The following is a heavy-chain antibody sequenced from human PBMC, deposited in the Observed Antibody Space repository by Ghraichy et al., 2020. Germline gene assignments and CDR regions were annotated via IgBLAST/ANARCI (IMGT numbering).Heavy chain of an antibody. CDR3: ARDRLYCTNGVCSDYYYYGMDV. D-gene: IGHD2-8*01. V-gene: IGHV3-7*01. J-gene: IGHJ6*02. Sequence: GGSLRLSCAASGFTFSSYWMSWVRQAPGKGLEWVANIKQDGSEKYYVDSVKGRFTISRDNAKNSLYLQMNSLRAEDTAVYYCARDRLYCTNGVCSDYYYYGMDVWGQGTTVTVSS. CDR1: GFTFSSYW. CDR2: IKQDGSEK.